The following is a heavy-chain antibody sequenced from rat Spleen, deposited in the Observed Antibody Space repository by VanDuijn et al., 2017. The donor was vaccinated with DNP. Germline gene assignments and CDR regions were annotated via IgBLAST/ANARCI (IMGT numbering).Heavy chain of an antibody. D-gene: IGHD1-11*01. CDR1: GFTFDNYW. J-gene: IGHJ2*01. V-gene: IGHV5-31*01. CDR2: ITTSGDSI. Sequence: EVQLVESGGGLVQPGRSLKLSCAASGFTFDNYWMTWIRQVPGKGLEWVASITTSGDSIYSPDSVKGRFTVSRDNAKSSLYLQMNSLKSEDTATYYCARNYGGYRPWDYWGQGVMVTVSS. CDR3: ARNYGGYRPWDY.